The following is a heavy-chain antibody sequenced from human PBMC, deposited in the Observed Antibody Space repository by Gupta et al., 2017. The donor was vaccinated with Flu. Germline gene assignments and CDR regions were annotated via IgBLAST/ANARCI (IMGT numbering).Heavy chain of an antibody. Sequence: GKGLEWIGSIYYSGRTHYSPSLKSRVTISIDTSKNQFYLRLRSVTAADTAVYHCTREYGGRSLADPWGPGTLVSVSS. D-gene: IGHD1-26*01. CDR2: IYYSGRT. J-gene: IGHJ5*02. V-gene: IGHV4-39*02. CDR3: TREYGGRSLADP.